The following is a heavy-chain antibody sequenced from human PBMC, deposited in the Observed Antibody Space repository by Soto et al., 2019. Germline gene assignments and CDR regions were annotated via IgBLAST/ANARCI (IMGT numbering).Heavy chain of an antibody. CDR3: TTYDYIKENHRYRFDS. CDR1: GFPFNNAW. Sequence: PGGSLRLSCAASGFPFNNAWMSWVRQAPGGGLEWVARIKSEADGGTIDYAAPVEGRFTISRDDSSNTLDLQMNSLKTEDSAVYYCTTYDYIKENHRYRFDSWSQQDLLTVSS. V-gene: IGHV3-15*01. CDR2: IKSEADGGTI. J-gene: IGHJ5*01. D-gene: IGHD3-16*02.